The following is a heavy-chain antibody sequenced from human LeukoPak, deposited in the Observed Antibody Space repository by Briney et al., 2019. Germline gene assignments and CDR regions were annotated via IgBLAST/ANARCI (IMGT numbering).Heavy chain of an antibody. J-gene: IGHJ4*02. CDR1: GFTFSSYR. CDR3: ARVQWELRGIGSYFEY. Sequence: PGGSLRLSCVVSGFTFSSYRMSWVRQAPGKGLEWVANIKQDGSEKYYVDSVKGRFTMSRDNAKNSMYLQMNSLRAEDTAVYYCARVQWELRGIGSYFEYWGQGALVTVSS. D-gene: IGHD1-26*01. V-gene: IGHV3-7*01. CDR2: IKQDGSEK.